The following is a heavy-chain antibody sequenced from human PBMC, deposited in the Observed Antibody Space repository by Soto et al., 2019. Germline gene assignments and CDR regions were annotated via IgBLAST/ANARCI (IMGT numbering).Heavy chain of an antibody. CDR1: GGSISSYY. D-gene: IGHD6-19*01. Sequence: PSETLSLTCTVSGGSISSYYWIWIRRPAGKGLEWIGRIYTSGSTNYNPSLESRVTVSVDTSKNQFSLKLSSVTAADTAVYYCARDANSSGWYTAFDIWGQGTMVTVSS. CDR3: ARDANSSGWYTAFDI. V-gene: IGHV4-4*07. J-gene: IGHJ3*02. CDR2: IYTSGST.